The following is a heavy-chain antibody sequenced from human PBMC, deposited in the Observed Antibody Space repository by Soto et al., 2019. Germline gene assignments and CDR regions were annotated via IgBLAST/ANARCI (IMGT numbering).Heavy chain of an antibody. J-gene: IGHJ5*01. CDR1: GFTFRSYW. CDR2: IRPDGSEK. V-gene: IGHV3-7*03. CDR3: AREEGATVANNWFDS. D-gene: IGHD4-17*01. Sequence: EVQVVESGGGLVQPGGSLGVSCVGSGFTFRSYWMSWVRQAPGKGLEWVANIRPDGSEKYYVDSVKGRFTISRDNAKNSLYLQMSSLRAEDTAVYYCAREEGATVANNWFDSWGQGALVTVSS.